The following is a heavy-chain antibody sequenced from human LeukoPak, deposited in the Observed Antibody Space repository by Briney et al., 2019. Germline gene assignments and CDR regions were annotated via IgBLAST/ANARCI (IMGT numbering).Heavy chain of an antibody. Sequence: PSETLSLTCTVSGYSISSGYYWSWIRQPPGKGLEWVGYIYYSGSTNYNPSLKSRVTISVDTSKNQFSLKLSSVTAADTAVYYCVRQYYYGSGSYAFDIWGQGTMVTVSS. D-gene: IGHD3-10*01. J-gene: IGHJ3*02. CDR1: GYSISSGYY. V-gene: IGHV4-61*01. CDR2: IYYSGST. CDR3: VRQYYYGSGSYAFDI.